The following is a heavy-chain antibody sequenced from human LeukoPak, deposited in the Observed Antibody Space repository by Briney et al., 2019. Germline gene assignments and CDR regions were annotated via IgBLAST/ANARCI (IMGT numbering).Heavy chain of an antibody. J-gene: IGHJ5*02. V-gene: IGHV3-48*03. CDR3: ASLDAGSGSWLMGENWSDP. CDR2: ISGGGTTI. D-gene: IGHD3-10*01. Sequence: PGGSLRLSCAASGFTFSSFEMNWVRQTPGKGLEWVSFISGGGTTIYYADSVKGRFTISRDNAKKPLYLQMNSLRAEDTAVYYCASLDAGSGSWLMGENWSDPWGQGALVTVSS. CDR1: GFTFSSFE.